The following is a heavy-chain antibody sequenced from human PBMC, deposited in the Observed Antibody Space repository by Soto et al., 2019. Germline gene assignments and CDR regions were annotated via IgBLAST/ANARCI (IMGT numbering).Heavy chain of an antibody. Sequence: EVQLVESGGGLVQPGGSVRLSCAASGFTFSNYWMHWVRQTPGKGLVWVSRVGSDGRGATYADSVKGRFTISRDNAKNTLYLQMDXXXXXXXXMYHCARDGLMHGPDMDQWGQGILVTVSS. D-gene: IGHD3-16*01. CDR2: VGSDGRGA. CDR3: ARDGLMHGPDMDQ. J-gene: IGHJ4*02. V-gene: IGHV3-74*01. CDR1: GFTFSNYW.